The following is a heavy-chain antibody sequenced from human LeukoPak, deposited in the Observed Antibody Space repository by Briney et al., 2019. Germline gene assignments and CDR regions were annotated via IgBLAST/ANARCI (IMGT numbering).Heavy chain of an antibody. CDR2: FDPEDVET. D-gene: IGHD2-15*01. J-gene: IGHJ5*02. Sequence: RASVRVSFKVSGYTLTELSMHWVRQAPGKGRGGMGGFDPEDVETIYAQKFQGRVTMTEDTSTDTAYMELSSLRSEDTAVYYCATARYCSGGSCSHWFDPWGQGTLVTVSS. CDR3: ATARYCSGGSCSHWFDP. V-gene: IGHV1-24*01. CDR1: GYTLTELS.